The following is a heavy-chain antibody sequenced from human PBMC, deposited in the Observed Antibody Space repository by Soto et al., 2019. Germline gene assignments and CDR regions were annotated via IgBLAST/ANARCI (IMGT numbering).Heavy chain of an antibody. CDR3: AKDVVVGATTGLGDYYYYYGMDV. Sequence: HPGGSLRLSCAASGFTFSSYGMHWVRQAPGKGLEWVAVISYDGSNKYYADSVKGRFTISRDNSKNTLYLQMSSLRAEDTAVYYCAKDVVVGATTGLGDYYYYYGMDVWGQGTTVTVSS. J-gene: IGHJ6*02. V-gene: IGHV3-30*18. CDR2: ISYDGSNK. CDR1: GFTFSSYG. D-gene: IGHD1-26*01.